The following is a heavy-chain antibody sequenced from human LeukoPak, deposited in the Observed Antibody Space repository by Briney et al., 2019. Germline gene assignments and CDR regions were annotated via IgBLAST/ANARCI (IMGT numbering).Heavy chain of an antibody. J-gene: IGHJ4*02. CDR3: ARGPYSGLITIFGVVMPYFDY. V-gene: IGHV4-59*01. Sequence: SETLSLTCTVSGGSISSYYWSWIRQPPGKGLEWIGYIYYSGSTNYNPSLKSRVTISVDTSKNQFSLKLSSVPAADTAVYYCARGPYSGLITIFGVVMPYFDYWGQGTLVTVSS. CDR2: IYYSGST. D-gene: IGHD3-3*01. CDR1: GGSISSYY.